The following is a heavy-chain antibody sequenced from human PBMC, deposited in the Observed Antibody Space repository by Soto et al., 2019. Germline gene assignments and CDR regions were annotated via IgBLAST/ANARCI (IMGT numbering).Heavy chain of an antibody. CDR2: IIPIFGTA. D-gene: IGHD5-12*01. CDR1: GGTFSSYA. V-gene: IGHV1-69*12. Sequence: QVQLVQSGAEVKKPGSSVKVSCKASGGTFSSYAISWVRQAPGQGLEWMGGIIPIFGTANYAQKFQGRVTMTADESTSTAYMELSSLRSEDTAVYYWARGDGYNYWGGEYYFDYWGQGTLVTVSS. J-gene: IGHJ4*02. CDR3: ARGDGYNYWGGEYYFDY.